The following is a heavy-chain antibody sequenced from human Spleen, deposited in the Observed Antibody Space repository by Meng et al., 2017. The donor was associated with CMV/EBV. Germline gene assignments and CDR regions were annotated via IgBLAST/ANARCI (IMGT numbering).Heavy chain of an antibody. J-gene: IGHJ4*02. V-gene: IGHV4-39*07. D-gene: IGHD2-2*02. CDR1: GGSISSSNYY. CDR3: ASILGYCSSTSCSTFDY. Sequence: SETLSLTCTVSGGSISSSNYYWGWIRQPPGKGLEWIGSIYYSGSTYYNPSLKSRVTISVDKSKNQFSLKLSSVTAADTAVYYCASILGYCSSTSCSTFDYWGQGTLVTVSS. CDR2: IYYSGST.